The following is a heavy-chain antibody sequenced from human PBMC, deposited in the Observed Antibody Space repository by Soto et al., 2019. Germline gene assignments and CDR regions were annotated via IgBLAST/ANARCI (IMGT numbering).Heavy chain of an antibody. J-gene: IGHJ4*02. Sequence: GESLEISRKGSGYSFTSYWIAWVRQMPGKGLDWMGIIYPCDSDTRYSPSFQGQVTISAXXXIXXXYXQXXXLXASDTAMFYCATHLYRGSPSLDYWGQGTLVTVSS. CDR1: GYSFTSYW. V-gene: IGHV5-51*01. CDR3: ATHLYRGSPSLDY. D-gene: IGHD1-26*01. CDR2: IYPCDSDT.